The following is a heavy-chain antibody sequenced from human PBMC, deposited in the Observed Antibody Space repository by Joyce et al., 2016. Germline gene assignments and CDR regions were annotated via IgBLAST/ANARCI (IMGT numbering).Heavy chain of an antibody. Sequence: VQLQESGPGLVKPSETLSLTCDVSGDSISSGYFYGGVRQAPGKGLEWIANIYQNGKTYYNASLKSRVTISVDTSKNQLSLKLSSVTAADTAVYYCARDPQNFGFWGQGTLVIVSS. J-gene: IGHJ4*02. CDR3: ARDPQNFGF. V-gene: IGHV4-38-2*02. CDR2: IYQNGKT. D-gene: IGHD2/OR15-2a*01. CDR1: GDSISSGYF.